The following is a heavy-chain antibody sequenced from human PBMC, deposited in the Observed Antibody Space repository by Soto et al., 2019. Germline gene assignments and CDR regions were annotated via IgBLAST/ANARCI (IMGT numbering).Heavy chain of an antibody. CDR2: IYNSRST. J-gene: IGHJ4*02. CDR3: ARLDEALDY. CDR1: GGSVSSSSYY. Sequence: QVQLQESGPGLVKPSETLSLTCTVSGGSVSSSSYYWSWIRQPPGKGLEWIGYIYNSRSTNYNPSLKSRVSISVNTSKNQFSLKLSSVTAADTAVYYCARLDEALDYWGQGTLVTVSS. V-gene: IGHV4-61*01.